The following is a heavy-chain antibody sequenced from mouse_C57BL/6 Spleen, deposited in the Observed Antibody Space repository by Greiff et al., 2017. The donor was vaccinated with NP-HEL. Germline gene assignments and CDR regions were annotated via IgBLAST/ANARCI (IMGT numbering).Heavy chain of an antibody. V-gene: IGHV5-4*03. J-gene: IGHJ3*01. D-gene: IGHD1-1*01. CDR2: ISDGGSYT. Sequence: EVKVVDSGGGLVKPGGSLKLSCAASGFTFSSYAMSWVRQTPEKRLEWVATISDGGSYTYYPDNVKGRFTISRDNAKNNLYLQMSHLKSEDTAMYYCARGYGSSYVGFAYWGQGTLVTVSA. CDR1: GFTFSSYA. CDR3: ARGYGSSYVGFAY.